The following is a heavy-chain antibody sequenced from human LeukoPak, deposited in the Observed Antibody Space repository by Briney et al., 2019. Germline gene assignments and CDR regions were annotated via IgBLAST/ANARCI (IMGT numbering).Heavy chain of an antibody. CDR1: GYSFTTLD. CDR3: ARGVAAGVDY. Sequence: ASVKVSCKASGYSFTTLDINWVRQSTGQGLEWMGWVNPTNEITGYALKFHGRLTMTRNTSINTVYMELNSLTSEDSAVYYCARGVAAGVDYWGQGTLVTVSS. CDR2: VNPTNEIT. J-gene: IGHJ4*02. V-gene: IGHV1-8*01. D-gene: IGHD6-13*01.